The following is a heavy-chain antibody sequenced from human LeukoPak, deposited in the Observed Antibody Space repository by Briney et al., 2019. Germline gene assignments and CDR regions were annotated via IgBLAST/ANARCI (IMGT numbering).Heavy chain of an antibody. CDR3: AKDNYNYYGSGSYYNFDY. V-gene: IGHV3-23*01. D-gene: IGHD3-10*01. Sequence: GGSLGLSCAASGFTFSSYAISWVRQAPGKGLEWVSAISGSGSSTYYADSVKGRFTISRDNSKNTLFLQMNSLRAEDTAVYYCAKDNYNYYGSGSYYNFDYWGQGTLVTVSS. CDR1: GFTFSSYA. J-gene: IGHJ4*02. CDR2: ISGSGSST.